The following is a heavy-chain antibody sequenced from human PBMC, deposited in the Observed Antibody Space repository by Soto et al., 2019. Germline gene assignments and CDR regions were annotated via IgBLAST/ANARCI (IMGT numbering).Heavy chain of an antibody. Sequence: SETLSLTCAVYGGSFSDFYWNWIRQSPGKGLEWIGEINHSGDTNYNPSLKSRVTISVDTSKNQFSLQLNSVTATDTAVYYCAQRTLTNWFDPWGQGTPVTSPQ. CDR1: GGSFSDFY. CDR3: AQRTLTNWFDP. V-gene: IGHV4-34*01. CDR2: INHSGDT. J-gene: IGHJ5*02. D-gene: IGHD4-4*01.